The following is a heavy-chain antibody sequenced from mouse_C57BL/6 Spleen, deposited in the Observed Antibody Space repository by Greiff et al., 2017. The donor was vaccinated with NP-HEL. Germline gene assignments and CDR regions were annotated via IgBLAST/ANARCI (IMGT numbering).Heavy chain of an antibody. CDR3: ARVYYSNYPYYFDY. D-gene: IGHD2-5*01. CDR2: ISDGGSYT. J-gene: IGHJ2*01. V-gene: IGHV5-4*03. Sequence: EVKLMESGGGLVKPGGSLKLSCAASGFTFSSYAMSWVRQTPEKRLEWVATISDGGSYTYYPDNVKGRFTISRDNAKNNLYLQMSHLKSEDTAMYYCARVYYSNYPYYFDYWGQGTTLTVSS. CDR1: GFTFSSYA.